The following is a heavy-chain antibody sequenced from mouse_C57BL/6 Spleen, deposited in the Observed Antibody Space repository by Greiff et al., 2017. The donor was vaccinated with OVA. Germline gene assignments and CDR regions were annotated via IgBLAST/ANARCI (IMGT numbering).Heavy chain of an antibody. V-gene: IGHV14-3*01. CDR1: GFNIKNTY. CDR3: ARSELIQGENYDY. D-gene: IGHD2-12*01. J-gene: IGHJ2*01. Sequence: EVKLQESVAELVRPGASVKLSCTASGFNIKNTYMHWVKQRPEQGLEWIGRIDPANGTTKYAPKFQGKATITADTSSNTAYLQLTSLTSEDTAIYYSARSELIQGENYDYWGQGTTLTVSS. CDR2: IDPANGTT.